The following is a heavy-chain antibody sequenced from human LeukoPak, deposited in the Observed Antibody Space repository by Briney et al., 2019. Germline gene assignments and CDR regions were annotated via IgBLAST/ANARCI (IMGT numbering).Heavy chain of an antibody. J-gene: IGHJ4*02. CDR1: GFTFNSFT. D-gene: IGHD6-19*01. Sequence: GGSLRLSRAASGFTFNSFTMNWVRQAPGKCLEWLSSISGSGQYIYYADSLKGRLPISRDNAKDSLYLQLNSLRAEDTSVYYCARGGYNSAFLDSWGQGTLVSVS. CDR2: ISGSGQYI. CDR3: ARGGYNSAFLDS. V-gene: IGHV3-21*01.